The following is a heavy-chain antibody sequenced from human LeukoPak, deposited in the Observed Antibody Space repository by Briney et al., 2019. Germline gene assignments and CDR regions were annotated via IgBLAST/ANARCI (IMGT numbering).Heavy chain of an antibody. J-gene: IGHJ3*02. CDR1: GGSISSYY. D-gene: IGHD3-10*01. CDR2: IYYSRST. CDR3: ARGEITMVRGVPLHDAFDI. Sequence: PSETLSLTCTVSGGSISSYYWSWLRQPPGKGLEWVGYIYYSRSTNYNTSLKSRVTISVETSKNQFSLKLSSVTAADTAVYYCARGEITMVRGVPLHDAFDIWGQGTMVTVSS. V-gene: IGHV4-59*01.